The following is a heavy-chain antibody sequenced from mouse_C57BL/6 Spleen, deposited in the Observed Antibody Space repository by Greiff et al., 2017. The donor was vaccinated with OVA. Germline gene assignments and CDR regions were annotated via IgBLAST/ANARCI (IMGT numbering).Heavy chain of an antibody. CDR1: GYAFSSSW. J-gene: IGHJ4*01. Sequence: QVQLKESGPELVKPGASVKISCKASGYAFSSSWMNWVKQRPGKGLEWIGRIYPGDGDTNYNGKFKGKATLTADKSSSTAYMQLSSLTSEDSAVYFCALGSSGYRDYYAMDYWGQGTSVTVSS. CDR2: IYPGDGDT. V-gene: IGHV1-82*01. D-gene: IGHD3-2*02. CDR3: ALGSSGYRDYYAMDY.